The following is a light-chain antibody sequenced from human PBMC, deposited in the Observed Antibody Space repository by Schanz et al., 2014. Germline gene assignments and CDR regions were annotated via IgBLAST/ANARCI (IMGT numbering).Light chain of an antibody. CDR2: GDN. CDR3: CSYAGYWV. J-gene: IGLJ3*02. V-gene: IGLV2-23*01. Sequence: SALTQPASVSASPGQSITISCTGTATDIGGTYLVSWYQQNPGEAPKLLILGDNHRPSGVSNRFSGSKSANTASLTISGLQAEDEATYYCCSYAGYWVFGGGTKVTVL. CDR1: ATDIGGTYL.